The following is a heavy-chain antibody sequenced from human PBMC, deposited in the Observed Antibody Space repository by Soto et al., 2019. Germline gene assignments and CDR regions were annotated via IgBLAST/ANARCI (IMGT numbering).Heavy chain of an antibody. Sequence: EVQLVESGGGLVQPGRSLRLSCAASGFTFDDYAMHWVRQAPGKGLEWVSGISWNSGSIGYADSVKGRFTISRDNAKNSRYLQMNSLRAEDTALYYCAKDIGYSYGSLDYWGQGTLVTVSS. CDR3: AKDIGYSYGSLDY. D-gene: IGHD5-18*01. V-gene: IGHV3-9*01. J-gene: IGHJ4*02. CDR2: ISWNSGSI. CDR1: GFTFDDYA.